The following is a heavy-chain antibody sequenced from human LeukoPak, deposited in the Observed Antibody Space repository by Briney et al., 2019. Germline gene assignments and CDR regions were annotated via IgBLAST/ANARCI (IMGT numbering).Heavy chain of an antibody. Sequence: GRSLRLSCAASGFTFSSYGMHWVRQAPDKGLEWVALISYDGSNKEFADSVKGRFTISRGNSKNSLYLQMNSLRGEDTAVYYCARGMDYDILAGPPDYWGQGTLVTVSS. CDR2: ISYDGSNK. CDR1: GFTFSSYG. V-gene: IGHV3-30*03. CDR3: ARGMDYDILAGPPDY. D-gene: IGHD3-9*01. J-gene: IGHJ4*02.